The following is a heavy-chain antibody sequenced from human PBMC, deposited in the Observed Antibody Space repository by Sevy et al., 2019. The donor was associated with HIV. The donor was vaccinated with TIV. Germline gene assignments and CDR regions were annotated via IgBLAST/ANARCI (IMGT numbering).Heavy chain of an antibody. CDR2: ISSSSSTI. CDR3: ARELPPRKWFGELYGLRPDLWWFDP. J-gene: IGHJ5*02. Sequence: GGSLRLSCAASGFTFSSYSMNWVRQAPGKGLEWVSYISSSSSTIYYADSVKGRFTISRDNAKNSLYLQMNSLGDEDTAGYYCARELPPRKWFGELYGLRPDLWWFDPWGQGTLVTVSS. D-gene: IGHD3-10*01. V-gene: IGHV3-48*02. CDR1: GFTFSSYS.